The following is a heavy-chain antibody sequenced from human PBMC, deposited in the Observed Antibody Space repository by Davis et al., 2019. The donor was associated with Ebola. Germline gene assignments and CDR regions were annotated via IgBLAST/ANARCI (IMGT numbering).Heavy chain of an antibody. Sequence: GESLKISCAASGFTFSIYAMMWVRQAPGMGLEWVSFIGANGGSTYYADFVRGRFTISRDNSKNTLFLHMDSLRADDTAVYYCAKWSPSGETAGALDIWGQGTMVTVSS. CDR1: GFTFSIYA. CDR3: AKWSPSGETAGALDI. D-gene: IGHD2-21*02. J-gene: IGHJ3*02. V-gene: IGHV3-23*01. CDR2: IGANGGST.